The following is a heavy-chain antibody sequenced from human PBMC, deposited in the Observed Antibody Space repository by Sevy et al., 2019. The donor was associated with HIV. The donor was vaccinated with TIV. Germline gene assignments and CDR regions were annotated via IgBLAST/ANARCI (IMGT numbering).Heavy chain of an antibody. J-gene: IGHJ4*02. CDR3: AREGGFWDGYNQRGYYFDY. Sequence: SETLSLTCTVSGGSISSYYWSWIRQTPGKGLEWIGYIYYSGSTNYNPSLKSRVTISVDTSKNQFSLKLSSVTAADTAVYYCAREGGFWDGYNQRGYYFDYWGQGTLVTVSS. V-gene: IGHV4-59*01. CDR2: IYYSGST. CDR1: GGSISSYY. D-gene: IGHD5-12*01.